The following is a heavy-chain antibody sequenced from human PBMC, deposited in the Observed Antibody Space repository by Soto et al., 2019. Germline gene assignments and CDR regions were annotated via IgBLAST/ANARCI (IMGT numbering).Heavy chain of an antibody. Sequence: QVQLAESGGGVVQPGRSLRLSCEASGFTFSSYGMHWVRQAPGKGLEWVAVIWYDGSNKYYADSVKGRFTISRDNSKNTLYLQMNSLRAEDTAVYYCARYARSSAGYWGQGTLVTVSS. V-gene: IGHV3-33*01. CDR3: ARYARSSAGY. CDR2: IWYDGSNK. D-gene: IGHD3-10*01. J-gene: IGHJ4*02. CDR1: GFTFSSYG.